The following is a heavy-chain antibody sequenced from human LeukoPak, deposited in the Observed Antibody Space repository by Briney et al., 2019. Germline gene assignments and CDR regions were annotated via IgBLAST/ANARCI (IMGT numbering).Heavy chain of an antibody. J-gene: IGHJ3*02. CDR2: IRYDGSNK. D-gene: IGHD6-13*01. V-gene: IGHV3-30*02. CDR3: AKEDSSSWSPNTDAFDI. CDR1: GFTFSRYG. Sequence: GGSLRLSCAASGFTFSRYGMHWVRQAPGKGLECVAFIRYDGSNKYYADSVKGRFTISRDNSKNTLYLQMNSLRAEDTAVYYCAKEDSSSWSPNTDAFDIWGQGTMVTVSS.